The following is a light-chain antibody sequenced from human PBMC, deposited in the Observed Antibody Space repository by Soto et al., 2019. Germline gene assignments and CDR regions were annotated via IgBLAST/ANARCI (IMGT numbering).Light chain of an antibody. CDR1: QSVSTY. Sequence: EIVLTQSPATLSLSPGERATLSCRASQSVSTYLAWYQHKPGQAPRLLIYHASNRATGIPARFSGSGSGTDFTLTISSLEPEDFAVYYCQQRSNWPLTFGGGTKVEIK. CDR3: QQRSNWPLT. J-gene: IGKJ4*01. CDR2: HAS. V-gene: IGKV3-11*01.